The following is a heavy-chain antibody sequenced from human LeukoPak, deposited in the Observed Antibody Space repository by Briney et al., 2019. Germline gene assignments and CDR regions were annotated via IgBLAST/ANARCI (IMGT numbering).Heavy chain of an antibody. D-gene: IGHD2-15*01. J-gene: IGHJ6*03. V-gene: IGHV4-31*03. CDR2: IYYSGST. CDR1: GGSISSGGYY. Sequence: SQTLSLTCTVSGGSISSGGYYWSWIRQHPGKGLEWIGYIYYSGSTYYNPSLRSRVTISVDTSKNQFSLKLSSVTAADTAVYYCARVTGVGYCSGGSCSNYYYYMDVWGKGTTVTVSS. CDR3: ARVTGVGYCSGGSCSNYYYYMDV.